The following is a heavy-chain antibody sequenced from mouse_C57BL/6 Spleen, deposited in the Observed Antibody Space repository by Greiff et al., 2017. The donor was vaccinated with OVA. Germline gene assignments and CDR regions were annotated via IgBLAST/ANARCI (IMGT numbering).Heavy chain of an antibody. CDR3: AREGEGFSWFAY. CDR2: INPSSGYT. Sequence: VQLQQSGAELAKPGASVKLSCKASGYTFTSYWMHWVNQRPGQGLEWIGYINPSSGYTKYNQKFKDKATLTADTSYSKAYMQLRSLTYEYSAVYYCAREGEGFSWFAYWGQGTLVTVSA. J-gene: IGHJ3*01. CDR1: GYTFTSYW. V-gene: IGHV1-7*01.